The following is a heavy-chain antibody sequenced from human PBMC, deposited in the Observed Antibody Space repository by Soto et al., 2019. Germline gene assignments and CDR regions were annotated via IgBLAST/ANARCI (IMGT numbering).Heavy chain of an antibody. CDR3: ARLRGLGLVSPYFDY. J-gene: IGHJ4*02. Sequence: QLQLQESGPGLVKPSETLSLTCSVSVDFISDNGHHWGWIRQPPGKGMEWIGSISYSGSTPYNPSLQSPVTISRDPSKHQFSRSLTSVTAADTAVYYCARLRGLGLVSPYFDYWGQGALVTVSS. D-gene: IGHD1-26*01. V-gene: IGHV4-39*01. CDR2: ISYSGST. CDR1: VDFISDNGHH.